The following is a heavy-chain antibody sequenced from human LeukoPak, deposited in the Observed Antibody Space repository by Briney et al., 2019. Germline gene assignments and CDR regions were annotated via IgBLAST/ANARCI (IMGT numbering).Heavy chain of an antibody. V-gene: IGHV1-69*13. D-gene: IGHD2-2*01. CDR2: IIPIFGTA. CDR1: GGTFSSYA. J-gene: IGHJ6*04. Sequence: ASVKVSCKASGGTFSSYAISWVRQAPGQGLEWMGGIIPIFGTANYAQKFQGRVTITADESTSTAYMELSSLRSEDTAVYYCARDCSSTSCQMGDSGYDLYYYYGMDVWGKGTTVTVSP. CDR3: ARDCSSTSCQMGDSGYDLYYYYGMDV.